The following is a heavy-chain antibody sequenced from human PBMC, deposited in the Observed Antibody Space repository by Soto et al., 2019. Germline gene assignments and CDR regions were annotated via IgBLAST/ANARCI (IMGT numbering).Heavy chain of an antibody. Sequence: GGSLRLSCTASGFTFGDYAMSWVRQAPGKGLEWVGFIRSKAYGGTTEYAASVKGRFTISRDDSKSIAYLQMNSLKTEDTAVYYCTRTFYEYCSSTSCRYYYYCGMDVWGQGTTVTVSS. CDR1: GFTFGDYA. V-gene: IGHV3-49*04. CDR2: IRSKAYGGTT. D-gene: IGHD2-2*01. CDR3: TRTFYEYCSSTSCRYYYYCGMDV. J-gene: IGHJ6*02.